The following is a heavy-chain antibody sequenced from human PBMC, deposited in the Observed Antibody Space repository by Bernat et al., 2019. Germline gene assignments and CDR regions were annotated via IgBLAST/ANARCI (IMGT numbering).Heavy chain of an antibody. V-gene: IGHV3-33*01. D-gene: IGHD4-17*01. CDR1: GFTFSSYG. CDR2: IWYDGSNK. J-gene: IGHJ6*03. CDR3: AREVTVTIKLDYYYYMDV. Sequence: QVQLVESGGGVVQPGRSLRLSCAASGFTFSSYGMHWVRQAPGKGLEWVAVIWYDGSNKYYADSVKGRFTISSDNSKNTLYLQMNSLRAEDTAVYYCAREVTVTIKLDYYYYMDVWGKGTTVTVSS.